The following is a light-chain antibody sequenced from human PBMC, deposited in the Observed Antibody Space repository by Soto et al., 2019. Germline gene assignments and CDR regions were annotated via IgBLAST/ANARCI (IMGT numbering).Light chain of an antibody. Sequence: EIVLAQSPGTLSLSPGEGATVSCRASQTISSFLAWYQQRRGQAPRLLIHGASIRATGIPDRFSGSGSGTDFTPTITRLEPEDFAVYYCQQYGGSPRTFGQGTKVDIK. J-gene: IGKJ1*01. CDR3: QQYGGSPRT. V-gene: IGKV3-20*01. CDR2: GAS. CDR1: QTISSF.